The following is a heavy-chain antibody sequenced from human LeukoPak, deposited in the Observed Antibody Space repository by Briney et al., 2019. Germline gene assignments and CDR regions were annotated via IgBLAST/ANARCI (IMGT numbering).Heavy chain of an antibody. CDR3: ARGAIAAINWFDP. J-gene: IGHJ5*02. D-gene: IGHD6-13*01. V-gene: IGHV3-21*01. CDR1: GFTFSSYS. Sequence: GGSLRLSCAASGFTFSSYSMNWVRQAPGKGLEWVSSISSSSSYIYYADSVKGRFTISRDNAKNSLYLQMNSLRAEDTAVYYCARGAIAAINWFDPWGQGTLVTVSS. CDR2: ISSSSSYI.